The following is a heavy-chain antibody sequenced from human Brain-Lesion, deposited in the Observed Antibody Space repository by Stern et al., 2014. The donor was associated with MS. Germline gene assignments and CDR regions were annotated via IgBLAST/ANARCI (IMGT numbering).Heavy chain of an antibody. CDR2: IYYSGFT. CDR1: GGSLSSSTYY. J-gene: IGHJ4*02. Sequence: VQLVESGPGLVKPSETLSLTCTVSGGSLSSSTYYWAWIRQPPGKGLEWIGNIYYSGFTYYNPSLKSRVTITVDMSKNQFSLKLSSGTAADTAIYYCARHDSVPRPSQLYSARDRGPGYLDYGGQGTLVTVAA. D-gene: IGHD1-26*01. CDR3: ARHDSVPRPSQLYSARDRGPGYLDY. V-gene: IGHV4-39*01.